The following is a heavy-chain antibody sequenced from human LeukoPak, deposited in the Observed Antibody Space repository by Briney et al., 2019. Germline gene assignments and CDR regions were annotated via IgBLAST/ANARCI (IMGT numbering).Heavy chain of an antibody. Sequence: GRSLRLSCAASGFTFSSYGMHWVRQAPGKGLEWVAVIWYDGSNKYYADSVKGRFTISRDNSKNTLYLQMNSLRAEDTAVYYCARDPDGSGSFPDYWGQGTLVTVSS. CDR1: GFTFSSYG. V-gene: IGHV3-33*01. D-gene: IGHD3-10*01. J-gene: IGHJ4*02. CDR3: ARDPDGSGSFPDY. CDR2: IWYDGSNK.